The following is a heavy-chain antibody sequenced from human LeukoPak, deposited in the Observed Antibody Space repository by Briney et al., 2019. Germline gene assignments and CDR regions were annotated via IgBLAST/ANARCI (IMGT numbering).Heavy chain of an antibody. CDR3: ARDLDSYSSTWYPYTSGWYLDY. D-gene: IGHD6-13*01. CDR2: FYSSGST. CDR1: GASISSYY. Sequence: SETLSLTCTVSGASISSYYWSWIRQPAGKGLEWIGRFYSSGSTNYNPSLKSRVTMSVDTSKNQFSLKLSSVTAADTAVYYCARDLDSYSSTWYPYTSGWYLDYWGQGTLVTVSP. V-gene: IGHV4-4*07. J-gene: IGHJ4*02.